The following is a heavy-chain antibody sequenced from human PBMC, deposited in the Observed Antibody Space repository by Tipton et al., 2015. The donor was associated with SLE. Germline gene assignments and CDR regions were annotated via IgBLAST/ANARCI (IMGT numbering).Heavy chain of an antibody. D-gene: IGHD1-1*01. CDR3: AKLGSTGDLGNAFDI. V-gene: IGHV6-1*01. CDR2: TYYRSKWYN. Sequence: GLVKPSQTLSLTCAISGDSVSSNSAAWNWIRQSPSRGLEWLGGTYYRSKWYNDYAVSVKSRITINPETTKNQFSLQVNSVTPEDTAVYYCAKLGSTGDLGNAFDIWGQRTMVTVSS. J-gene: IGHJ3*02. CDR1: GDSVSSNSAA.